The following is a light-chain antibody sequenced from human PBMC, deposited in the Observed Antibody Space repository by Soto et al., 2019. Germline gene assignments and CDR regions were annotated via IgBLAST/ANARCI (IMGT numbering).Light chain of an antibody. CDR3: QQYCSSPYT. CDR2: GAA. J-gene: IGKJ2*01. V-gene: IGKV3-20*01. Sequence: EIVLTQSPGTLSLSPGYRATLSCRTSQSVRSNYLAWYHQKPGQAPRLLIYGAANRATGFPDRFGGSGSGTDFTLTISRLEPEDFAVYYCQQYCSSPYTFGQGTKLEIK. CDR1: QSVRSNY.